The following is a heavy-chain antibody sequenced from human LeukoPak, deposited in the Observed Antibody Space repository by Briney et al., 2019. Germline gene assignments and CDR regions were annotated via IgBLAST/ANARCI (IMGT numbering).Heavy chain of an antibody. D-gene: IGHD3-10*01. CDR2: IIPILGIA. J-gene: IGHJ5*02. V-gene: IGHV1-69*04. CDR3: ARSGSYDGWFDP. CDR1: GGTFSSYA. Sequence: GSSVKVSCKASGGTFSSYAISWVRQAPGQGLEWMGRIIPILGIANYAQKFQGRVTITADKSTSTAYMELSSLRSEDTAVYYCARSGSYDGWFDPWGQGTLVTVSP.